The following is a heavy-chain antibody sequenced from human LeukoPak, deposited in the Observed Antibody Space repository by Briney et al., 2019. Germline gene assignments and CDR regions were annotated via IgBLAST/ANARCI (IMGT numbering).Heavy chain of an antibody. CDR3: ARVGMISYSFDY. V-gene: IGHV3-74*01. CDR1: GFTFLSYS. J-gene: IGHJ4*02. CDR2: IKSDGSST. Sequence: GGSLRLSCAASGFTFLSYSMNWVRQAPGKGLEWVSRIKSDGSSTSYADSVKGRFTISRDNAKNTLYLQMNSLRAEDTAVYYCARVGMISYSFDYWGQGTLVTASS. D-gene: IGHD2-21*01.